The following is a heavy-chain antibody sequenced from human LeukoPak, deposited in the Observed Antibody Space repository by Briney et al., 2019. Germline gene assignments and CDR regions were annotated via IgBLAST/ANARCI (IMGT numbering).Heavy chain of an antibody. CDR2: NDPSDAYT. V-gene: IGHV5-10-1*01. CDR1: GXSFTSYW. J-gene: IGHJ4*02. Sequence: GESLKISCKGSGXSFTSYWSSWVRQMPGKGMEWMGRNDPSDAYTNYSPSFQGHITISSDKSIKTADLQANSLQASDNAMYYCARHEGYSSSAEVHWGQGTLVTVSS. CDR3: ARHEGYSSSAEVH. D-gene: IGHD6-13*01.